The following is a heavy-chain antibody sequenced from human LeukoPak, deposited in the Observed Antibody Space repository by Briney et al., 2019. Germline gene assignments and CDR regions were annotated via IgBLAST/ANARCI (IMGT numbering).Heavy chain of an antibody. V-gene: IGHV4-4*07. J-gene: IGHJ4*02. D-gene: IGHD5-18*01. CDR1: GGSISSYY. CDR3: ARGSGYSYGYPFDS. CDR2: IYTSGST. Sequence: PSETLSLTCTVSGGSISSYYWSWIRQPAGKGLEWIGRIYTSGSTNYNPPLKSRVSMSVDTSSNQFSLNLTSVTAADTAVYYCARGSGYSYGYPFDSWGQGTLVTVSS.